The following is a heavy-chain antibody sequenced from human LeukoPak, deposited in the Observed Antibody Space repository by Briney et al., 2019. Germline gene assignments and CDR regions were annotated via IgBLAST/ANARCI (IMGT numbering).Heavy chain of an antibody. CDR1: GYSISSGYY. Sequence: SETLSLTCAVSGYSISSGYYWGWIRQPPGKWLQWFGSIYHSGSTYYNPSLKSRVTISVDTSKNQFSLKLSSVTAADTAVYYCARDQYCSGGSCYSDYYYYYMDVWGKGTTVTVSS. J-gene: IGHJ6*03. CDR3: ARDQYCSGGSCYSDYYYYYMDV. D-gene: IGHD2-15*01. V-gene: IGHV4-38-2*02. CDR2: IYHSGST.